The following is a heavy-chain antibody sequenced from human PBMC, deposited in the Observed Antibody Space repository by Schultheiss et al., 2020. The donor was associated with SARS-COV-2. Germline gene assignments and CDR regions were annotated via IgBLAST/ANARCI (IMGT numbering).Heavy chain of an antibody. Sequence: GSLRLSCTVSGGSISSSNWWSWVRQPPGKGLEWIGEIYHSGSTNYNPSLKSRLTISVDTSKNQFSLKLTSLTAADTAIYYCARGNDFVYFFDSWGQGTLVTVSS. J-gene: IGHJ4*02. CDR2: IYHSGST. CDR1: GGSISSSNW. D-gene: IGHD3-3*01. CDR3: ARGNDFVYFFDS. V-gene: IGHV4-4*02.